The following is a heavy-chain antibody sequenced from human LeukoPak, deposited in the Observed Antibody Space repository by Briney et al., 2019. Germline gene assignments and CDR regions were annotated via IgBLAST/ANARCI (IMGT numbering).Heavy chain of an antibody. Sequence: PSETLSLTCAVSGYSISSGYYWGWIRQPPGKGLEWIGSIYNSGSTYHNPSLKSRVTISVDTSKNQFSLKLSSVTAADTAVYYCAATYSRGWQFDYWGQGTLVTVSS. D-gene: IGHD6-19*01. J-gene: IGHJ4*02. CDR3: AATYSRGWQFDY. V-gene: IGHV4-38-2*01. CDR1: GYSISSGYY. CDR2: IYNSGST.